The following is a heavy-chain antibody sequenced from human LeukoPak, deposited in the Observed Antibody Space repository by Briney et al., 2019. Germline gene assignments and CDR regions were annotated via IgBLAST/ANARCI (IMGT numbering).Heavy chain of an antibody. V-gene: IGHV4-34*01. Sequence: SETLSLTCAVYGGSFSGYYWSWIRQPPGKGLEWMGEINHSGSTNYNPSLQSRVTISVDTSKNQFSLKLSSVTAADTAVYYCAREGGYSGYDRGYFDYWGQGTLVTVSS. D-gene: IGHD5-12*01. CDR1: GGSFSGYY. J-gene: IGHJ4*02. CDR2: INHSGST. CDR3: AREGGYSGYDRGYFDY.